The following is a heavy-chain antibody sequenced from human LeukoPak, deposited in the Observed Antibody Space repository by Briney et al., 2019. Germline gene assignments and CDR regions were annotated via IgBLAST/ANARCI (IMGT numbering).Heavy chain of an antibody. CDR1: GFTFSSYA. J-gene: IGHJ6*02. D-gene: IGHD3-3*01. V-gene: IGHV3-30-3*01. CDR2: ISYDGSNK. Sequence: QPGGSLRLSCAASGFTFSSYAMHWVRQAPGKGLEWVAVISYDGSNKYCADSVKGRFTISRDNSKNTLYLQMNSLRAEDTAVYYCARSQQPYNVLRFLEWLLEPSYGMDVWGQGTTVTVSS. CDR3: ARSQQPYNVLRFLEWLLEPSYGMDV.